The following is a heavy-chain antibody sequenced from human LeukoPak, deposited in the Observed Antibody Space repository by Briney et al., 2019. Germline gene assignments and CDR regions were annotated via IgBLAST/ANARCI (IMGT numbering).Heavy chain of an antibody. Sequence: GGSLRLSCAASGFTFSSYAMHWVRQAPGKGLEWVAVISYDGSNKYYADSVKGRFTISRDNSKNTLYLQMNSLRAEDTAVYYCARDGLGLVYGMDVWGQGTTVTVSS. J-gene: IGHJ6*02. V-gene: IGHV3-30-3*01. D-gene: IGHD3/OR15-3a*01. CDR1: GFTFSSYA. CDR2: ISYDGSNK. CDR3: ARDGLGLVYGMDV.